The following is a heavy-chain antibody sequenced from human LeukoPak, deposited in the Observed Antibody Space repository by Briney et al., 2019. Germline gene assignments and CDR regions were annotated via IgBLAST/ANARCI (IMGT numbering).Heavy chain of an antibody. Sequence: GGSLRLSCAGSGFTFSDYAMSWVRQAPGKGLEWVSAISGSGRHIYYADSVKGRFTISRDNSKKTVYLQMDSLRAEDTAVYYCADPTVADFWGQGTLVTVSS. CDR1: GFTFSDYA. J-gene: IGHJ4*02. D-gene: IGHD4-11*01. CDR3: ADPTVADF. V-gene: IGHV3-23*01. CDR2: ISGSGRHI.